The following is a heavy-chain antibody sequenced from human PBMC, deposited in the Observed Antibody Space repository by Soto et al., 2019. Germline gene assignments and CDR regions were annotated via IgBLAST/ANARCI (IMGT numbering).Heavy chain of an antibody. CDR2: ITGGGDTA. Sequence: GGSLRLSCAASGFTFSNYAMTWVRQAPGRGLEWVSVITGGGDTAYYADSVKGRFTISRDNSKNTLYLQMNSLRAEDTALYYCAKRDRSNWSYFDYWGQGTLVTVSS. CDR1: GFTFSNYA. D-gene: IGHD1-20*01. J-gene: IGHJ4*02. V-gene: IGHV3-23*01. CDR3: AKRDRSNWSYFDY.